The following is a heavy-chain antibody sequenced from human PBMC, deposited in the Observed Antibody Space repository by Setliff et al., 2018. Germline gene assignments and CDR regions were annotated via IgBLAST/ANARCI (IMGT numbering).Heavy chain of an antibody. CDR3: ARAPPAWLQSRGGDY. D-gene: IGHD3-22*01. CDR1: SYSISRGYY. J-gene: IGHJ4*02. CDR2: IYHGGNI. Sequence: PSETLSLTCAVSSYSISRGYYWCWIRQATGKGLYVVGSIYHGGNIVYNSSLESRLTISAATSKHQFSLTLTSVTAAATAVYDCARAPPAWLQSRGGDYWGQGTLVTVSS. V-gene: IGHV4-38-2*01.